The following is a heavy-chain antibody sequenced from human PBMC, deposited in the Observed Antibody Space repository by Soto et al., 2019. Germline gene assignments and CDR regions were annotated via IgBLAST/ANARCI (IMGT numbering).Heavy chain of an antibody. Sequence: GGSLRLSCAASGFTFSSYAMSWVRQAPGKGLEWVSAISGSGGSTYYADSVKGRFTISRDNSKNTLYLQMNSLRAEDTAVYYCAKDTGLNHDFWSGYYSYYGMDVWGQGTTVTVSS. J-gene: IGHJ6*02. CDR1: GFTFSSYA. CDR3: AKDTGLNHDFWSGYYSYYGMDV. D-gene: IGHD3-3*01. V-gene: IGHV3-23*01. CDR2: ISGSGGST.